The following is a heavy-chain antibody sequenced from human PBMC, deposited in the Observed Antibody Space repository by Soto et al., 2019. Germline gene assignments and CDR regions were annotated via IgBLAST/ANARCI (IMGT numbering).Heavy chain of an antibody. CDR1: GYTFTSYG. V-gene: IGHV1-3*01. Sequence: QVQLVQSGTEVKKPGASVKVSCKASGYTFTSYGIHWVRQAPGQRLEWMGWINAANGDTKYSPKFQGGVTMTRDTYASTAHKELRSLRAEATAVYYGVRRQVAATGVAGFGPWGQGTLVTVSS. J-gene: IGHJ5*02. CDR2: INAANGDT. CDR3: VRRQVAATGVAGFGP. D-gene: IGHD6-13*01.